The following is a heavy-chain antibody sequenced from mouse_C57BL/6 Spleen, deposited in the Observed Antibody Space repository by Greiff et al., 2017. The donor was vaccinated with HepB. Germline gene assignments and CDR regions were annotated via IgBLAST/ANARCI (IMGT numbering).Heavy chain of an antibody. J-gene: IGHJ4*01. V-gene: IGHV1-15*01. CDR3: THYYGSPYYAMDY. D-gene: IGHD1-1*01. Sequence: QVQLQQSGAELVRPGASVTLSCKASGYTFTDYEMHWVKQTPVHGLEWIGAIDPETGGTAYNQKFKGKAILTADKSSSTAYMELRSLTSEDSAVYYCTHYYGSPYYAMDYWGQGTSVTVSS. CDR1: GYTFTDYE. CDR2: IDPETGGT.